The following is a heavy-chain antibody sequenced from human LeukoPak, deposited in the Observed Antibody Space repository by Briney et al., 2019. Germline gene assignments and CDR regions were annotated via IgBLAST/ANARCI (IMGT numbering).Heavy chain of an antibody. CDR1: GGSFSGYY. Sequence: SETLSLTCAVYGGSFSGYYWSWIRQPPGKGLEWIGEINHSGSTNYNPSLKSRVTISVDTSKNQFSLKLSSVTAADTAVYYCARDREGQWLAYFDYWGQGTLVTVSS. J-gene: IGHJ4*02. D-gene: IGHD6-19*01. CDR3: ARDREGQWLAYFDY. V-gene: IGHV4-34*01. CDR2: INHSGST.